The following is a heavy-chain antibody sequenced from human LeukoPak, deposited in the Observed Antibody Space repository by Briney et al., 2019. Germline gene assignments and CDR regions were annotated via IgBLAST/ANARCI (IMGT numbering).Heavy chain of an antibody. V-gene: IGHV1-2*06. CDR2: INPNSGGT. J-gene: IGHJ5*02. CDR1: GYTFTGYY. Sequence: EASVKVSCKASGYTFTGYYMHWVRQAPGQGLEWMGRINPNSGGTNYAQKFQGRVTMTRDTSISTAYMELSRLRSDGTAVYYCASMPSDSWDKNWFDPWGQGTLVTVSS. D-gene: IGHD6-13*01. CDR3: ASMPSDSWDKNWFDP.